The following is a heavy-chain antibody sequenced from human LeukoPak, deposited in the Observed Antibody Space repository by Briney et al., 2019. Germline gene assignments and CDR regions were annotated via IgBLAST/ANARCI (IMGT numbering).Heavy chain of an antibody. V-gene: IGHV1-2*02. J-gene: IGHJ4*02. D-gene: IGHD3-22*01. CDR2: INPNSGGT. CDR1: GYTFTGYY. Sequence: GASVKVSCKASGYTFTGYYMHWVRQAPGQGLEWMGWINPNSGGTNYAQKFQGRVTMTRDTSISTAYMELSRLRSDDTAVYYCAREAYYDSSGYDGFWNYRGQGTLVTVSS. CDR3: AREAYYDSSGYDGFWNY.